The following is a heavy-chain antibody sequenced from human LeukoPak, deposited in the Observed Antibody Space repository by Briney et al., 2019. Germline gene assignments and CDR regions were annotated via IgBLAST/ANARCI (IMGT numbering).Heavy chain of an antibody. CDR3: ARVNYYDSSGYHY. V-gene: IGHV1-18*04. J-gene: IGHJ4*02. CDR1: GYTFTSYY. Sequence: ASVKVSCKASGYTFTSYYMHWVRQAPGQGLEWMGWISAYNGNTNYAQKLQGRVTMTTDTSTSTAYMELRSLRSDDTAVYYCARVNYYDSSGYHYWGQGTLVTVSS. D-gene: IGHD3-22*01. CDR2: ISAYNGNT.